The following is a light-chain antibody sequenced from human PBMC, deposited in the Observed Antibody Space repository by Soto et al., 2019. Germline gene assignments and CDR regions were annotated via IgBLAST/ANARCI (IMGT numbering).Light chain of an antibody. J-gene: IGKJ5*01. Sequence: EIVLTQSPATLSLSPGERATLFCRASQSVTRSLAWYQQKPGQAPRLLIYDSSSRATGIPARFSGSGSGTDFTLTISSLEPEDFAVYYCQQRSNWPITFGQGTRLEIK. CDR3: QQRSNWPIT. CDR2: DSS. CDR1: QSVTRS. V-gene: IGKV3-11*01.